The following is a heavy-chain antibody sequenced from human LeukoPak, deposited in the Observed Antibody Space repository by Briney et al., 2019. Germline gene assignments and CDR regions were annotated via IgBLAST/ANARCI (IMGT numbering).Heavy chain of an antibody. CDR3: AKSENFYYYDSSGYSAIEYFQH. D-gene: IGHD3-22*01. CDR1: GFTFSDYW. V-gene: IGHV3-74*01. CDR2: INSDGTSA. Sequence: SGGSLRLSCAASGFTFSDYWMHWVRQAPGKGLVWVCRINSDGTSATYADSVEGRFTISRDNSKNTLYLQMNSLRAEDTAVYYCAKSENFYYYDSSGYSAIEYFQHWGRGTLVTVSS. J-gene: IGHJ1*01.